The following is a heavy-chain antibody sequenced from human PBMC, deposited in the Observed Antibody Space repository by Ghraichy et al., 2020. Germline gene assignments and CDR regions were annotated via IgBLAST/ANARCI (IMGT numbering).Heavy chain of an antibody. CDR1: GYTFTSYD. CDR2: MNPNSGNT. D-gene: IGHD3-3*01. Sequence: ASVKVSCKASGYTFTSYDINWVRQATGQGLEWMGWMNPNSGNTGYAQKFQGRVTMTRNTSISTAYMELSSLRSEDTAVYYCARGIFGVVNPYYYYGMDVWGQGTTVTVSS. V-gene: IGHV1-8*01. CDR3: ARGIFGVVNPYYYYGMDV. J-gene: IGHJ6*02.